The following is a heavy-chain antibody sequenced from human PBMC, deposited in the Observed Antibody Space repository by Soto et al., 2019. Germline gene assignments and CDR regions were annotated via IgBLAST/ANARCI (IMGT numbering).Heavy chain of an antibody. CDR2: IYPGDSDT. Sequence: PGESLKISCKGSGYSFTSYWIGWVRQMPGKGLEWMGIIYPGDSDTRYSPSFQGQVTISADKSISTAYLQWSSLKASDTAMYYCARHPPGSSSWYGGYYYYYGMDVWGQGTTVTVSS. CDR1: GYSFTSYW. J-gene: IGHJ6*02. D-gene: IGHD6-13*01. CDR3: ARHPPGSSSWYGGYYYYYGMDV. V-gene: IGHV5-51*01.